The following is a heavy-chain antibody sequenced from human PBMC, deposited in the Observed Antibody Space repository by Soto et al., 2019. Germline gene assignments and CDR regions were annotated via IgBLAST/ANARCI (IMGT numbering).Heavy chain of an antibody. J-gene: IGHJ4*02. D-gene: IGHD4-17*01. CDR3: AKARTTVTTGTYDF. Sequence: GGSLRLSCAASGFTFSNYAMSWVRQAPGKGLEWVSATSGSGGSTFHTDSVEGRFTISRDNSRNTLHLQMNSLRAEDTAVYYCAKARTTVTTGTYDFWGQGTRVTVSS. V-gene: IGHV3-23*01. CDR2: TSGSGGST. CDR1: GFTFSNYA.